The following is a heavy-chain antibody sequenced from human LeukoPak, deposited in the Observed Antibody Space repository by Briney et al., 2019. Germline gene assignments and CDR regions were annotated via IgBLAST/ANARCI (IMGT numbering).Heavy chain of an antibody. Sequence: GASLRLSCAASGFTFSSYSMNWVRQAPGKGLEWVSYISSSSSTIYYADSVKGRFTISRDNAKNSLYLQMNSLRAEDTAVYYCARDPRGDYDFWSGYYIWDFYYYYGMDVWGQGTTVTVSS. D-gene: IGHD3-3*01. J-gene: IGHJ6*02. V-gene: IGHV3-48*01. CDR3: ARDPRGDYDFWSGYYIWDFYYYYGMDV. CDR2: ISSSSSTI. CDR1: GFTFSSYS.